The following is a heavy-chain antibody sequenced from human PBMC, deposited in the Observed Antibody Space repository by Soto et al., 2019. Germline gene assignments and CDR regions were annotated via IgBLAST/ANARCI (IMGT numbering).Heavy chain of an antibody. D-gene: IGHD3-10*01. J-gene: IGHJ6*01. Sequence: SVKVSCKASGGTFSSYAISWVRQAPGQGLEWMGGIIPIFGTANYAQKFQGRVTITADESTSTAYMELSSLRSEDTAVDYCARGAPEARGFYYYYYGMDGWGQGTTVNVPS. CDR3: ARGAPEARGFYYYYYGMDG. V-gene: IGHV1-69*13. CDR2: IIPIFGTA. CDR1: GGTFSSYA.